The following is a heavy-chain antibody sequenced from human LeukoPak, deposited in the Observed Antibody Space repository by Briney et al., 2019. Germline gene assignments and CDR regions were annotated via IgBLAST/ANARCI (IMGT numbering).Heavy chain of an antibody. D-gene: IGHD3-10*01. CDR1: GGSISSSSYY. Sequence: PSETLSLTCTVSGGSISSSSYYWGWIRQSPGKGLEWIGSIYYSGSTYYNPSLKSRVTISVDTSKNQFSLKLSSVTAADTAVYYCASPYGSGSYYSDYYYYGMDVWGQGTTVTVSS. CDR3: ASPYGSGSYYSDYYYYGMDV. CDR2: IYYSGST. J-gene: IGHJ6*02. V-gene: IGHV4-39*01.